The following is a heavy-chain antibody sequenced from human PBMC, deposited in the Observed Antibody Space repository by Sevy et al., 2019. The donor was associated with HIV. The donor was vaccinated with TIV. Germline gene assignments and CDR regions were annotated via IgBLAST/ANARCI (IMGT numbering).Heavy chain of an antibody. CDR1: GFPFNDHA. J-gene: IGHJ6*02. V-gene: IGHV3-9*01. Sequence: GGSLTLSCAASGFPFNDHAMHWVRQVPGKGLEWVSGIGWNSRILGYPDSVKGRLNISRDNARHFVYVEMNSLRPEDTAFYYCAKDINRGCDGVNCYSYYYYFYGLDVWGQGTTVTVSS. CDR2: IGWNSRIL. CDR3: AKDINRGCDGVNCYSYYYYFYGLDV. D-gene: IGHD2-21*01.